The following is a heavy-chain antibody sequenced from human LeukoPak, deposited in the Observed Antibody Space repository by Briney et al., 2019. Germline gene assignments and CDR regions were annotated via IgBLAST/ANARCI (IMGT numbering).Heavy chain of an antibody. V-gene: IGHV3-21*01. CDR1: DSTFSSFS. Sequence: GGSLRLSCAASDSTFSSFSMRWVRQAPGKGLFLVPAISSRSAHIYYADSVKGRFTISRDNAKKSLYLEMNNLRADDTAVYYCARDRSTSRYYHGMDVWGPGTTVIVSS. J-gene: IGHJ6*02. D-gene: IGHD2-2*01. CDR3: ARDRSTSRYYHGMDV. CDR2: ISSRSAHI.